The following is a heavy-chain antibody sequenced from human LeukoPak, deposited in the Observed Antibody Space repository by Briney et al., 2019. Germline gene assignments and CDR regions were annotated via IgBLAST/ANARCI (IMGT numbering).Heavy chain of an antibody. CDR1: GGSISSYY. Sequence: PSETLSLTCTVSGGSISSYYWSWIRQPPGKGLEWIGSVYYGGSTYYHPSLKSRVTISIDTSKNQFSLNLNSVTAADTAVYYCARAPSGVSFDYWGQGTLVTVSS. J-gene: IGHJ4*02. CDR2: VYYGGST. CDR3: ARAPSGVSFDY. V-gene: IGHV4-59*12. D-gene: IGHD1-26*01.